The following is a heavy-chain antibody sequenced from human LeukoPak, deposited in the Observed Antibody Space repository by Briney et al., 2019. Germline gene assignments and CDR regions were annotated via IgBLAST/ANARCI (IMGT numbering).Heavy chain of an antibody. CDR2: INPNSGGT. J-gene: IGHJ2*01. Sequence: GASVKVSCKASGYTFTGYYMHWVRQAPGQGLEWMGWINPNSGGTNYAQKFQGRVTMTRDTSTSTVYMELSSLRSEDTAVYYCARDLAVARNWYFDLWGRGTLVTVSS. V-gene: IGHV1-2*02. CDR3: ARDLAVARNWYFDL. CDR1: GYTFTGYY. D-gene: IGHD6-19*01.